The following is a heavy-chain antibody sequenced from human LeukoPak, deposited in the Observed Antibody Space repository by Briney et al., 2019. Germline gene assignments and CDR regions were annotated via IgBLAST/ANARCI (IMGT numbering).Heavy chain of an antibody. J-gene: IGHJ4*02. CDR3: ARSTVVTDLFDY. D-gene: IGHD4-23*01. CDR1: GGPFSSYA. CDR2: IIPILGIA. Sequence: SVKVSCKASGGPFSSYAISWVRQAPGQGLEWMGRIIPILGIANYAQKFQGRVTITADKSTSTAYMELSSLRSEDTAVYYCARSTVVTDLFDYWGQGTLVTVSS. V-gene: IGHV1-69*04.